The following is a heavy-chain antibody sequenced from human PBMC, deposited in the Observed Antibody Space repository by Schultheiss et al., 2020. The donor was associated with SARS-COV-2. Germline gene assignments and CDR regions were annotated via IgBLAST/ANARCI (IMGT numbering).Heavy chain of an antibody. CDR3: AKDPKYDFWSGYYDT. CDR1: GFTFSSYG. D-gene: IGHD3-3*01. CDR2: ISWNSGSI. Sequence: GGSLRLSCAASGFTFSSYGMHWVRQAPGKGLEWVSGISWNSGSIGYADSVKGRFTISRDNTKNSLYLQMNSLRAEDTALYYCAKDPKYDFWSGYYDTWGQGTLVTVSS. V-gene: IGHV3-9*01. J-gene: IGHJ5*02.